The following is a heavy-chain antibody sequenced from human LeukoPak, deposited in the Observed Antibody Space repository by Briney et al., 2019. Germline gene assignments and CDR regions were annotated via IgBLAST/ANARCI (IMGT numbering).Heavy chain of an antibody. CDR3: ARAPRYYDILTGYSYYYYYMDV. Sequence: ASVKVSCKASGYTFTSYGISWVRQAPGQGLEWMGWISAYNGNTNYAQKLQGRVTMTTDTSTSTAYMELRGLRSDDTAVYYCARAPRYYDILTGYSYYYYYMDVWGKGTTVTVSS. V-gene: IGHV1-18*01. D-gene: IGHD3-9*01. J-gene: IGHJ6*03. CDR1: GYTFTSYG. CDR2: ISAYNGNT.